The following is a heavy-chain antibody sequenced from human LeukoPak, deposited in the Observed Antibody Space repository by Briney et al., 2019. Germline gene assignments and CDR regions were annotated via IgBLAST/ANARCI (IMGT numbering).Heavy chain of an antibody. CDR2: IYTSGST. V-gene: IGHV4-4*07. CDR3: AREYYDILTGYRRLDY. Sequence: SETLSLTCTVSGGSISSYYWRWIRQPAGKGLEWIGRIYTSGSTNYNPSLKSRVTMSVDTSKNQFSLKLSSVTAADTAVYYCAREYYDILTGYRRLDYWGQGTLVTVSS. D-gene: IGHD3-9*01. J-gene: IGHJ4*02. CDR1: GGSISSYY.